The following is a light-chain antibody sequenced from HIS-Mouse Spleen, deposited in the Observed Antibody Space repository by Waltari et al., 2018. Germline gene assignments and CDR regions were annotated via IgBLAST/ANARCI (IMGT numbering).Light chain of an antibody. CDR1: SSDVGGYNY. CDR2: EVS. V-gene: IGLV2-14*01. CDR3: SSYTSSSTHVV. J-gene: IGLJ2*01. Sequence: LTQPASVSGSPGQSITISCTGTSSDVGGYNYVSWYQQHTGKAPKLIIYEVSNRPSGLSHRFSGAKSGNTAALTSSGLQAEDEAYYYCSSYTSSSTHVVFGGGTKLTVL.